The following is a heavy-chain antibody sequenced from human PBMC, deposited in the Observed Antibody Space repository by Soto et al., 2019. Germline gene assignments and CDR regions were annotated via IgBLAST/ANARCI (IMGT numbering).Heavy chain of an antibody. D-gene: IGHD3-22*01. CDR2: IWYDGSNK. CDR3: ARGYYDSSGSIGLLDY. V-gene: IGHV3-33*01. J-gene: IGHJ4*02. Sequence: PGGSLRLSCAASGFTFSSYGMHWVRQAPGKGLEWVAVIWYDGSNKYYADSVKGRFTISRDNSKNTLYLQMNSLRAEDTAVYYCARGYYDSSGSIGLLDYWGQGTLVTVSS. CDR1: GFTFSSYG.